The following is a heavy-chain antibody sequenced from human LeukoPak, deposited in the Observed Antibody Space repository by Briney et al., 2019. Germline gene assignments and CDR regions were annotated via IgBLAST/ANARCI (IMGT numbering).Heavy chain of an antibody. CDR1: GFTFSSYS. CDR2: ISSSSSYI. V-gene: IGHV3-21*01. J-gene: IGHJ4*02. D-gene: IGHD6-19*01. CDR3: ARDKLAVAGSADY. Sequence: PGGSLRLSCAASGFTFSSYSMNWVRQAPGKGLEWVSSISSSSSYIYYADSVKGRFIISRDNAKNSLYLQMNSLRAEDTAVYYCARDKLAVAGSADYWGQGTLVTVSS.